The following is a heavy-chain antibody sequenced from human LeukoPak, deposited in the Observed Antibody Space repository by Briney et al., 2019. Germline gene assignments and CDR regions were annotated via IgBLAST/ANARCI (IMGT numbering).Heavy chain of an antibody. V-gene: IGHV3-9*01. D-gene: IGHD3-22*01. CDR2: ISWNSGSI. Sequence: PGRSLRLSCAASGFTFDDYAMHWVRQAPGKGLEWVSGISWNSGSIGYADSVKGRFTISRDNAKNSLYLQMNSLRAEDTALYYCAKDSSSSGYYSYYFDYWGQGTLVTVSS. J-gene: IGHJ4*02. CDR1: GFTFDDYA. CDR3: AKDSSSSGYYSYYFDY.